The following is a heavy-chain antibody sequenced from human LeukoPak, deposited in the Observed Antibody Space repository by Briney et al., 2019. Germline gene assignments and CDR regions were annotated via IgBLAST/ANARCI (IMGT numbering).Heavy chain of an antibody. D-gene: IGHD5-24*01. J-gene: IGHJ4*02. CDR1: GGSFSGYY. CDR3: ARGRGRDGYNS. Sequence: SETLSLTCAVYGGSFSGYYWSWIRQPPRKGLEWIGEINHSGSTNYNPSLKSRVTISVDTSKNQFSLKLSSVTAADTAVYYCARGRGRDGYNSWGQGTLVTVSS. CDR2: INHSGST. V-gene: IGHV4-34*01.